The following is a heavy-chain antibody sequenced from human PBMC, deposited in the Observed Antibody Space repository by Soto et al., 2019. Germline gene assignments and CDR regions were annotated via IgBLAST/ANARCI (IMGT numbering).Heavy chain of an antibody. CDR3: ARLSGDIVVVVAAPYYYYGMDV. CDR2: IDPSDSYT. Sequence: GESLKISCKGSGYSFTSYWISWVRQMPGKGLEWMGRIDPSDSYTNYSPSFQGHVTISADKSISTAYLQWRSLKAPDTAMYYCARLSGDIVVVVAAPYYYYGMDVWGQGTTVTVSS. J-gene: IGHJ6*02. CDR1: GYSFTSYW. D-gene: IGHD2-15*01. V-gene: IGHV5-10-1*01.